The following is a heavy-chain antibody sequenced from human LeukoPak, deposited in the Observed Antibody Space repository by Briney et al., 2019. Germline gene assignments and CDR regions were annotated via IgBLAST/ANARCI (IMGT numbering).Heavy chain of an antibody. V-gene: IGHV3-15*01. CDR3: TIDPTLLWFGDPYSDYFDY. CDR2: IKSKTDGGTT. D-gene: IGHD3-10*01. J-gene: IGHJ4*02. CDR1: GFTFSNAW. Sequence: GGSLRLSCAASGFTFSNAWMSWVRQAPGKGLEWVGRIKSKTDGGTTDYAAPVKGRFTISRDDSKNTLYLQMNSLKTEDTAVYYCTIDPTLLWFGDPYSDYFDYWGQGTLVTVSS.